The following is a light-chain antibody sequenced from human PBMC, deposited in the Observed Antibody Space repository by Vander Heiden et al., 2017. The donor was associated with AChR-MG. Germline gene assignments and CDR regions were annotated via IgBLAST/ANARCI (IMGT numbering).Light chain of an antibody. Sequence: QSALTQPASVSASPGQSIAISCTGSATDIGGYNYVSWYQQHPGKAPKLIIVYVSVRPSGISNRFSGSKSGITASLTISGLQAEDEADYYCSSYSNTISHWVFGGGTKLTVL. CDR3: SSYSNTISHWV. CDR1: ATDIGGYNY. V-gene: IGLV2-14*03. CDR2: YVS. J-gene: IGLJ3*02.